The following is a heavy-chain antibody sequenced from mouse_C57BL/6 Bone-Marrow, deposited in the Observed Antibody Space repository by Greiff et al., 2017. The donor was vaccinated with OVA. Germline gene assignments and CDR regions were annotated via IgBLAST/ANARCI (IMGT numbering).Heavy chain of an antibody. D-gene: IGHD1-1*01. Sequence: EVQLQQSGAELVRPGASVKLSCTASGFNIKDDYMHWVKQRPEQGLEWIGWIDPENGDTEYASKFQGKATITADTSSNTAYLQLSSLTSEDTAVDYCTTLTTVVAEAYWGQGTLVTVSA. J-gene: IGHJ3*01. V-gene: IGHV14-4*01. CDR3: TTLTTVVAEAY. CDR1: GFNIKDDY. CDR2: IDPENGDT.